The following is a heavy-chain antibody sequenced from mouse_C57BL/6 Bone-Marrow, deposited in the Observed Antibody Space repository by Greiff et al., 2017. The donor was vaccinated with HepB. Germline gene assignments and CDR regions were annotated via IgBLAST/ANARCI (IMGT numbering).Heavy chain of an antibody. D-gene: IGHD1-1*01. J-gene: IGHJ2*01. CDR3: AREEDYGSSPDY. CDR1: GYTFTSFF. Sequence: VPLQQPVAALVKPVASVTLSCKASGYTFTSFFLLWVKQRPGLGLELIGRIDPNSGGTKYNEKFKSKATLTVDKTSSTAYMQRSSLTSEDSAVYYCAREEDYGSSPDYWGQGTTLTVSS. V-gene: IGHV1-72*01. CDR2: IDPNSGGT.